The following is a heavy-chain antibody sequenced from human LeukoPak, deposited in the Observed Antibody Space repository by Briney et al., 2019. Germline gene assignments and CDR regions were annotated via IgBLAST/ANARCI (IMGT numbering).Heavy chain of an antibody. Sequence: GGSLRLSCAASGFTFTDYYMTWIRQAPGKGLEWVSYISDSGTTMYYADSVKGRFTISRDNAKNSLFLQMNSLRAEDTAVYYRARDGYYDSSGYTTIFDYWSQGTLVTVSS. V-gene: IGHV3-11*04. CDR3: ARDGYYDSSGYTTIFDY. J-gene: IGHJ4*02. CDR2: ISDSGTTM. CDR1: GFTFTDYY. D-gene: IGHD3-22*01.